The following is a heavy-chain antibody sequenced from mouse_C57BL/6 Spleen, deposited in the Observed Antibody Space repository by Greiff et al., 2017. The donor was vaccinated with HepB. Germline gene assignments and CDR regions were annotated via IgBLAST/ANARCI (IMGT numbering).Heavy chain of an antibody. V-gene: IGHV5-12*01. J-gene: IGHJ3*01. Sequence: EVNVVESGGGLVQPGGSLKLSCAASGFTFSDYYMYWVRQTPEKRLEWVAYISNGGGSTYYPDTVKGRFTISRDNAKNTLYLQMSRLKSEDTAMYYCAREVDTGEHWFAYWGQGTLVTVSA. D-gene: IGHD1-3*01. CDR2: ISNGGGST. CDR1: GFTFSDYY. CDR3: AREVDTGEHWFAY.